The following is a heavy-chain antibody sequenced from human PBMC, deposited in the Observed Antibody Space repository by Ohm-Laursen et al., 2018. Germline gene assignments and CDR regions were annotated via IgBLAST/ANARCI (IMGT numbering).Heavy chain of an antibody. CDR1: GGSISGYF. Sequence: SQTLSLTCTVSGGSISGYFWSWIRQSPGKGLEWIGYISDSGMTDSGSIEYNPSLKSRVTMSVDTSKKQFSLKLSSATAADTAVYYCARGGTVTVPLDYWGQGTLVTVSS. CDR3: ARGGTVTVPLDY. D-gene: IGHD5-18*01. V-gene: IGHV4-59*12. J-gene: IGHJ4*02. CDR2: ISDSGMTDSGSI.